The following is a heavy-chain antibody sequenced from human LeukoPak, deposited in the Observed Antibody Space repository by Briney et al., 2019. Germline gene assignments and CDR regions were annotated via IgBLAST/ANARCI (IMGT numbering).Heavy chain of an antibody. V-gene: IGHV3-23*01. Sequence: GGSPRLSCAASGFTFNNYAMNWVRQAPGKGLEWVSSISGGGETTYYADSAKGRFTISRDNSQNTLYLQMNSLRAEDTAVYYCAGDYADYVGYFFFDYWGQGTLVTVSS. J-gene: IGHJ4*02. CDR3: AGDYADYVGYFFFDY. CDR2: ISGGGETT. D-gene: IGHD4-17*01. CDR1: GFTFNNYA.